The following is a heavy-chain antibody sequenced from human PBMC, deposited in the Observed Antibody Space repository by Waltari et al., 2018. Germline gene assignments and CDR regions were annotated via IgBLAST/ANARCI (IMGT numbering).Heavy chain of an antibody. D-gene: IGHD2-2*01. CDR1: GGSISRYY. J-gene: IGHJ6*03. CDR3: AGVYCSSTSCYRDYYYYYMDV. Sequence: QVQLQESGPGLVKPSETLSLTCTVSGGSISRYYWSWIRQPAGKGLECIGRIYTSGSTNYNPSLKSRVTMSVDTSTNQFSLKLSSLTAADTAVYYCAGVYCSSTSCYRDYYYYYMDVWGKGTTVTVSS. V-gene: IGHV4-4*07. CDR2: IYTSGST.